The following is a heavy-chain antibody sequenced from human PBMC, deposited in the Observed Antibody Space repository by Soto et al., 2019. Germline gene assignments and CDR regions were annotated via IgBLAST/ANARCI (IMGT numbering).Heavy chain of an antibody. CDR3: ARAIAARPSWFDP. Sequence: PSETLSLTCAVSGGSISSYYWRWIRQPPGKGLEWIGYIYYSGSTNYNPSLKSRVTISVDTSKNQFSLKLSSVTAADTAVYYCARAIAARPSWFDPWGQGTLVTVPS. V-gene: IGHV4-59*08. CDR2: IYYSGST. J-gene: IGHJ5*02. D-gene: IGHD6-6*01. CDR1: GGSISSYY.